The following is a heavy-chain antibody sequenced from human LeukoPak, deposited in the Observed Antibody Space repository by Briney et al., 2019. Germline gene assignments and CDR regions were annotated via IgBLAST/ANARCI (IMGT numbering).Heavy chain of an antibody. Sequence: SETLSLTCAVYGGSFSGYYWSWIRQPPGKGLEWIGETNHSGSTNYNPSLKSRVTISVDTSKNQFSLKLSSVTAADTAVYYCARGLERDDAFDIWGQGTMVTVSS. D-gene: IGHD1-1*01. CDR2: TNHSGST. CDR1: GGSFSGYY. J-gene: IGHJ3*02. V-gene: IGHV4-34*01. CDR3: ARGLERDDAFDI.